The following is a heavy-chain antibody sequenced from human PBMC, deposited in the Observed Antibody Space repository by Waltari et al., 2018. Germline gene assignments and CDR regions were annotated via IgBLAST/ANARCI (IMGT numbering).Heavy chain of an antibody. V-gene: IGHV1-18*01. CDR2: ISTYNGNT. D-gene: IGHD3-22*01. J-gene: IGHJ4*02. CDR3: VRDRTYDSSGFLGEH. Sequence: QVQLVQSGAEVKKPGASVKFSCKTSGYNFDSYGISWVRKAPGQGTEWMAWISTYNGNTDYAQKFKGRLSVNTQTSTNTAYMELRSLTSDDTAVYYCVRDRTYDSSGFLGEHWGQGTLVSVSS. CDR1: GYNFDSYG.